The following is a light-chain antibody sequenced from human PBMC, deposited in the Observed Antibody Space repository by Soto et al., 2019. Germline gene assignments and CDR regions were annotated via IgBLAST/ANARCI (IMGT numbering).Light chain of an antibody. CDR2: GAS. J-gene: IGKJ5*01. Sequence: AIQMTQSPSSLSASVGDSITITCRASQDIRSDLGWYQQKPGRAPKLLIHGASSLQSGVPPRYSGSGYGTDFTLTISSLQPEDFATYYCQQANSFPITFGQGTRLEIK. V-gene: IGKV1-6*01. CDR1: QDIRSD. CDR3: QQANSFPIT.